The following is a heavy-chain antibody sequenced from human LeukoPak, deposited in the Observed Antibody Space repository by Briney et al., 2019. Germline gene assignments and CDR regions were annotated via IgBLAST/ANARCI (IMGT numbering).Heavy chain of an antibody. CDR1: EYSFTGYN. CDR3: ARLLIPDYYFDL. V-gene: IGHV1-2*06. CDR2: INFDSGGT. Sequence: ASVKVSCKVSEYSFTGYNIYWMRQAPGQGLEWMGRINFDSGGTNSAQKFQGRVTMTRDTSVSTAYMELTRLISDDTAVYYCARLLIPDYYFDLWGQGAPVTVSS. J-gene: IGHJ4*02. D-gene: IGHD3-22*01.